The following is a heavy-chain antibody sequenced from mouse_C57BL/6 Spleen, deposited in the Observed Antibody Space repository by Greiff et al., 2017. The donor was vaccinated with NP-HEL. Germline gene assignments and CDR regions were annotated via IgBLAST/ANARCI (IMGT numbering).Heavy chain of an antibody. CDR1: GYTFTSYW. V-gene: IGHV1-7*01. Sequence: VQLQQSGAELAKPGASVKLSCKASGYTFTSYWMHWVKQRPGQGLEWIGYINPSRGYTKSNQKFKDKATLTADKSSSTAYMQLSSLTYEDSAVYYCARRGDYYYGSSPHWYFDVWGTGTTVTVSS. CDR3: ARRGDYYYGSSPHWYFDV. J-gene: IGHJ1*03. CDR2: INPSRGYT. D-gene: IGHD1-1*01.